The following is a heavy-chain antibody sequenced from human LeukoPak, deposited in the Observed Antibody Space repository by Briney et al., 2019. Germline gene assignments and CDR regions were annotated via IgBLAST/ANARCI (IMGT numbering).Heavy chain of an antibody. CDR2: ISGSGAGT. CDR3: AKEGYYYGTGDAFDV. D-gene: IGHD3-10*01. V-gene: IGHV3-23*01. CDR1: GFTFSTYA. J-gene: IGHJ3*01. Sequence: GGSLRLSCAAAGFTFSTYAMSWVRQAPGKGLEWVSTISGSGAGTYYADSVEGRFTISRDNSKNTLYLQMNSLRVEDTALYYRAKEGYYYGTGDAFDVWGQGTMVSVSS.